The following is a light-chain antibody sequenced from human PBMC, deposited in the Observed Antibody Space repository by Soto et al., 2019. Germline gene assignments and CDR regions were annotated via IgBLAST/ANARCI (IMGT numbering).Light chain of an antibody. Sequence: QSVLTQPPSVSAAPGQKVTISCSGSSSNVGNNIVSWYQQLPGAVPKLLIFANDKRPSGIPDRFSGSKSGTSATLGITGLQTGDEADYYCATWDTSLSAVVFGGGTKLTVL. CDR2: AND. CDR1: SSNVGNNI. CDR3: ATWDTSLSAVV. J-gene: IGLJ3*02. V-gene: IGLV1-51*01.